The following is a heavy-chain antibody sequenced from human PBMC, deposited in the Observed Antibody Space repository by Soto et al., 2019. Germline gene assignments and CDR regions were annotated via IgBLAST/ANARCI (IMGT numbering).Heavy chain of an antibody. D-gene: IGHD3-22*01. Sequence: QVQLQESGPGLVKPSQTLSLTCTVSGGSISSGGYYWSWIRQHPGKGLEWIGYIYYSGSTYYNPYLKSRVTISVDTSKNQFSLKLSSVTAADTAVYYCARAYTYYYDSSGPYNWFDPWGQGTLVTVSS. CDR1: GGSISSGGYY. CDR2: IYYSGST. J-gene: IGHJ5*02. CDR3: ARAYTYYYDSSGPYNWFDP. V-gene: IGHV4-31*03.